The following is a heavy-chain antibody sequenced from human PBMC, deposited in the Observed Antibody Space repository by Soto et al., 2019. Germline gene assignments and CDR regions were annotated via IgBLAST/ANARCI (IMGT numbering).Heavy chain of an antibody. D-gene: IGHD3-22*01. CDR2: IYPGDSDT. J-gene: IGHJ3*02. Sequence: PGESLKISCKGSGYSFTSYWIGWVRQMPGKGLEWMGIIYPGDSDTRYSPSFQGQVTISADKSISTAYLQMNSLRAEDTAVYYCARDSRAYYYDSIEAAFDIWGQGTMVTVSS. CDR3: ARDSRAYYYDSIEAAFDI. CDR1: GYSFTSYW. V-gene: IGHV5-51*01.